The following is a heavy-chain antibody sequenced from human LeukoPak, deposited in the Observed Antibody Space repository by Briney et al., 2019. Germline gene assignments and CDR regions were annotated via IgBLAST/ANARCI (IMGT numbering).Heavy chain of an antibody. CDR2: ISSSSSYI. CDR1: GFTFSNAW. V-gene: IGHV3-21*01. J-gene: IGHJ6*03. CDR3: ARDNEVLGIAAPDYYYMDV. Sequence: GGSLRLSCAASGFTFSNAWMSWVRQAPGKGLERVSSISSSSSYIYYADSVKGRFTISRDNAKNSLYLQMNSLRAEDTAVYYCARDNEVLGIAAPDYYYMDVWGKGTTVTVSS. D-gene: IGHD6-13*01.